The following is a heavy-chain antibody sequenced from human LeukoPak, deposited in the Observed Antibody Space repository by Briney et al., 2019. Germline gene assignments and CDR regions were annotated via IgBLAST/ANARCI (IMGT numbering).Heavy chain of an antibody. CDR1: GFTFSSYS. Sequence: GGSLRLSCVASGFTFSSYSMNWVRQAPGKGLEWVSSISSSSSYIYYADSVKGRFTISRDNAKNSLYLQMNSLRAEDTAVYYCARGKGLYYFDYWGQGTLVTVSS. V-gene: IGHV3-21*01. CDR3: ARGKGLYYFDY. J-gene: IGHJ4*02. CDR2: ISSSSSYI.